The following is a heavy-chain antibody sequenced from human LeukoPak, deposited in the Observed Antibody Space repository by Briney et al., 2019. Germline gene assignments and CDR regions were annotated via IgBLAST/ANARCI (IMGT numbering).Heavy chain of an antibody. Sequence: ASVKVSCNASGFSFSSYGFSWVRQAPGQGLEWMGWISAYNGKTNYAQKFQGRVTMTTDTSTTTVYMDLRSLRSDDTAVYFCARGGALTSFDSWGQGTLITVSS. D-gene: IGHD1-26*01. CDR2: ISAYNGKT. V-gene: IGHV1-18*01. CDR1: GFSFSSYG. J-gene: IGHJ4*02. CDR3: ARGGALTSFDS.